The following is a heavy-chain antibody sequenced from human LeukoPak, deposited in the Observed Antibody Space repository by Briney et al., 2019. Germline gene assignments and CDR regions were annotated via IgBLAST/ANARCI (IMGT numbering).Heavy chain of an antibody. CDR3: ARASYYYDSSGYLDY. CDR1: GFTFSSYA. V-gene: IGHV3-30*04. J-gene: IGHJ4*02. Sequence: GGSLRLSCAASGFTFSSYAMHWVRQAPGKGLEWVAVISYDGSNKYYADSVKGRFIISRDNSKNTLYLQMNSLRAEDTAVYYCARASYYYDSSGYLDYWGQGTLVTVSS. D-gene: IGHD3-22*01. CDR2: ISYDGSNK.